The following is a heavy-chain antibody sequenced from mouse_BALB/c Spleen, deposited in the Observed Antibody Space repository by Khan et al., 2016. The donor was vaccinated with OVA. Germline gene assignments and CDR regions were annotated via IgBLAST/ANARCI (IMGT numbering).Heavy chain of an antibody. V-gene: IGHV2-6-1*01. CDR1: GFSLTSYG. J-gene: IGHJ1*01. Sequence: QVQLQQSGPGLVAPSQSLSITCTISGFSLTSYGVHWVRQPPGKGLEWLVVIWSDGNTTYNSALKSRLSISKDNSKSQVFLKMNSLQTDDTAMYXFARPGYYCNYVPYFDVWGAGTTVTVSS. D-gene: IGHD2-1*01. CDR2: IWSDGNT. CDR3: ARPGYYCNYVPYFDV.